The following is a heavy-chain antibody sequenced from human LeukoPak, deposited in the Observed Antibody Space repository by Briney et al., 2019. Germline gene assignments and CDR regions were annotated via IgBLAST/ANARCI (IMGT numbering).Heavy chain of an antibody. CDR1: GYTFTGYY. CDR2: INPNSGGT. V-gene: IGHV1-2*02. CDR3: ARVVMGHGLVPGDYYYMDV. J-gene: IGHJ6*03. Sequence: ASVKVSCKASGYTFTGYYMHWVRQAPGQGLEWMGWINPNSGGTNYAQKFQGRVTMTRDTSISTAYMELSRLRSDDTAVYYCARVVMGHGLVPGDYYYMDVWGKGTTVTVSS. D-gene: IGHD6-19*01.